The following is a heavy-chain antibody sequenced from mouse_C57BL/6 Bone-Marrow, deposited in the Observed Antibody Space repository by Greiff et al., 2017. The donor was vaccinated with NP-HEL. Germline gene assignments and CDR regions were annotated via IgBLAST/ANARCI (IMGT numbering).Heavy chain of an antibody. V-gene: IGHV1-69*01. CDR3: ARDDDDWYFDV. CDR1: GYTFTSYW. D-gene: IGHD2-4*01. J-gene: IGHJ1*03. CDR2: IDPSDSYT. Sequence: QVQLQQPGAELVMPGASVKLSCKASGYTFTSYWMHWVKRRPGQGLEWIGEIDPSDSYTKYNQKFKGKSTLTVDKSSSAAYMQLSSLTSEDSAGYYCARDDDDWYFDVWGTGTTVTVSS.